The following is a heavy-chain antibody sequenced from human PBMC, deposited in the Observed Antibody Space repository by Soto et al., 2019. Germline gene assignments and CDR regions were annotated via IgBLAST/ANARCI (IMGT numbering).Heavy chain of an antibody. CDR3: ARGYGRYFDWLLEAPDYYGMDD. D-gene: IGHD3-9*01. CDR1: GFTFSSYW. CDR2: SNSDGSST. J-gene: IGHJ6*02. V-gene: IGHV3-74*01. Sequence: EVQLVESGGGLVQPGGSLRLSCAASGFTFSSYWMHWVRQAPGKGLVWVSRSNSDGSSTSYADSVKGRFTISRDNAKNTLYLQTNSLRAEETTVYYCARGYGRYFDWLLEAPDYYGMDDWGQGTTVTVSS.